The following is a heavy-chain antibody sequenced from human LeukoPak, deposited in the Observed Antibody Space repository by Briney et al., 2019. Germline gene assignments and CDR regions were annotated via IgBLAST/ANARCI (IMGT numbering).Heavy chain of an antibody. CDR2: IIPILGIA. D-gene: IGHD2-2*01. Sequence: GASVKVSCKASGGTFSSYAISWVRQAPGQGLEWMGRIIPILGIANCAQKFQGRVTITADKSTSTAYMELSSLRSEDTAVYYCARDRDIVVVPATYWWFDPWGQGTLVTVSS. J-gene: IGHJ5*02. CDR1: GGTFSSYA. V-gene: IGHV1-69*04. CDR3: ARDRDIVVVPATYWWFDP.